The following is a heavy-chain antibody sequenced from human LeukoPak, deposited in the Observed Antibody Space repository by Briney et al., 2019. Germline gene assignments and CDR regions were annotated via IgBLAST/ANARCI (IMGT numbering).Heavy chain of an antibody. J-gene: IGHJ6*02. D-gene: IGHD4-11*01. CDR3: ARGPNYSNYVDYYYGMDV. Sequence: SQTLSLTCAVSGGSISSGGYSWSWIRQPPGKGLEWIGYIYHSGSTNYNPSLKSRVTISVDTSKNQFSLKLSSVTAADTAVYYCARGPNYSNYVDYYYGMDVWGQGTTVTVSS. V-gene: IGHV4-30-2*01. CDR2: IYHSGST. CDR1: GGSISSGGYS.